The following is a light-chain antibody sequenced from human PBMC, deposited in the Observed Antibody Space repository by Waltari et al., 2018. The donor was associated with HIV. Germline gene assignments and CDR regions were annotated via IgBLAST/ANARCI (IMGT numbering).Light chain of an antibody. Sequence: DIHMTQSPSSLSASVGDRVPITCQASQDISSYLHWYQQKPGKAPKLLIYDASNLETGVPSRFSGSGSGTDFTFTISSLQPEDIATYYCQQYDNLLTFGGGTKVEIK. CDR3: QQYDNLLT. V-gene: IGKV1-33*01. CDR1: QDISSY. J-gene: IGKJ4*01. CDR2: DAS.